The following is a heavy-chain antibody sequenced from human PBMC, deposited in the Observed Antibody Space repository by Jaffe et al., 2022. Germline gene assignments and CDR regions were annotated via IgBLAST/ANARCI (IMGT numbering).Heavy chain of an antibody. Sequence: EVQLVESGGVVVQPGGSLRLSCAASGFTFDDYAMHWVRQAPGKGLEWVSLISWDGGSTYYADSVKGRFTISRDNSKNSLYLQMNSLRAEDTALYYCAKDSYSSGWYGYMDVWGKGTTVTVSS. CDR2: ISWDGGST. CDR1: GFTFDDYA. J-gene: IGHJ6*03. CDR3: AKDSYSSGWYGYMDV. V-gene: IGHV3-43D*04. D-gene: IGHD6-19*01.